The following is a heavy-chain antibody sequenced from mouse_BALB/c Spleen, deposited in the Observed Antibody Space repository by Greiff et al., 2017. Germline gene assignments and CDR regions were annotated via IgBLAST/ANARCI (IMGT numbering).Heavy chain of an antibody. Sequence: EVQVVESGGGLVQPGGSRKLSCAASGFTFSSFGMHWVRQAPEKGLEWVAYISSGSSTIYYADTVKGRFTISRDNPKNTLFLQMTSLRSEDTAMYYCARRGGSSSMDYWGQGTSVTVSS. J-gene: IGHJ4*01. CDR3: ARRGGSSSMDY. CDR2: ISSGSSTI. V-gene: IGHV5-17*02. D-gene: IGHD1-1*01. CDR1: GFTFSSFG.